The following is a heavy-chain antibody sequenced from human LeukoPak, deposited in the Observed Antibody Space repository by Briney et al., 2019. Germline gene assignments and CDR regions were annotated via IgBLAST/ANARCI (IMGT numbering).Heavy chain of an antibody. J-gene: IGHJ3*02. CDR3: ASADYDMAFDI. D-gene: IGHD3-9*01. V-gene: IGHV4-34*01. Sequence: SETLSLTCAVYGGSFSGYYWGWIRQPPGKGLEWIGEINHSGSTNYNPSLKSRVTISVDTSKNQFSLKLSSVTAADTAVYYCASADYDMAFDIWGQGTMVTVSS. CDR2: INHSGST. CDR1: GGSFSGYY.